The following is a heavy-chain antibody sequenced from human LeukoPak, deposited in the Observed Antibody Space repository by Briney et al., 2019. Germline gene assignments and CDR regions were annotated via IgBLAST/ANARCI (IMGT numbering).Heavy chain of an antibody. CDR2: ISGSGSST. CDR3: AKGTQIEWSDIKHYPFDY. Sequence: ASLRLSCVASGFTFSSYAMSWVRQAPGKGLEWVSVISGSGSSTSHADSVKGRFTISRDNSKNTLYLQMNSLRAEDTAVYCCAKGTQIEWSDIKHYPFDYCGQGTLVTVAS. J-gene: IGHJ4*02. CDR1: GFTFSSYA. V-gene: IGHV3-23*01. D-gene: IGHD5-12*01.